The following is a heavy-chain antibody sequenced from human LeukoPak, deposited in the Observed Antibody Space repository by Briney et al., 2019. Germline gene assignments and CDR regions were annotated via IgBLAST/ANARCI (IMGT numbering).Heavy chain of an antibody. CDR2: ISYDGSNK. CDR1: GFTFSSYA. CDR3: ARQAHTYYDSSGYYYVDSGAFDY. Sequence: GGSLRLSCAASGFTFSSYAMHWVRQAPGKGLEWVAVISYDGSNKYYADSVKGRFTISRDNSKNTLYLQMNSLRAEDTAVYYCARQAHTYYDSSGYYYVDSGAFDYWGQGTLVTVSS. D-gene: IGHD3-22*01. V-gene: IGHV3-30*04. J-gene: IGHJ4*02.